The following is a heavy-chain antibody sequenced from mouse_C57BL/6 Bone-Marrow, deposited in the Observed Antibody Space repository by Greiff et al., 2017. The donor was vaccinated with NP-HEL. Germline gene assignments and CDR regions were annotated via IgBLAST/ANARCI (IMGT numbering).Heavy chain of an antibody. D-gene: IGHD2-3*01. CDR3: ARRGEIYDGYPYYFDY. Sequence: QVTLKVSGAELVKPGASVKISCKASGYAFSSYWMNWVKQRPGKGLEWIGQIYPGDGDTNYNGKFKGKATLTADKSSSTAYMQLSSLTSEDSAVYFCARRGEIYDGYPYYFDYWGQGTTLTVSS. V-gene: IGHV1-80*01. CDR2: IYPGDGDT. CDR1: GYAFSSYW. J-gene: IGHJ2*01.